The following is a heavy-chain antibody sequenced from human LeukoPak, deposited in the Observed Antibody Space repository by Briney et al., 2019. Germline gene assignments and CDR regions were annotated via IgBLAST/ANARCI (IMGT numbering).Heavy chain of an antibody. V-gene: IGHV3-23*01. CDR2: IIDSGEST. CDR1: GFTFSSYA. D-gene: IGHD3-16*01. J-gene: IGHJ6*03. CDR3: AKLGGQELHNYYVAV. Sequence: GGSLRLSCAASGFTFSSYAMSWVRQAPGKGLEWVSGIIDSGESTYYANFAKGRFPISRDNSNNTLYLQMNSLRAEDTAVYYCAKLGGQELHNYYVAVCGKGTTVAVSS.